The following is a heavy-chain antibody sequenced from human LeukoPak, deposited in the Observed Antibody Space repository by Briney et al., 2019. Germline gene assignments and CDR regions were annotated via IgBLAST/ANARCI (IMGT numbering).Heavy chain of an antibody. V-gene: IGHV4-31*03. CDR1: GGSISSGGYY. J-gene: IGHJ4*02. CDR2: IYYSGST. Sequence: PSQTLSLTCTVSGGSISSGGYYWSWIRQHPGKGLEWIGYIYYSGSTYYNPSLKSRVTISVDTSKNQFSLKLSSVTAADTAVYYCAGSPDYYDSGGGYYFDYWGQGTLVTVSS. CDR3: AGSPDYYDSGGGYYFDY. D-gene: IGHD3-10*01.